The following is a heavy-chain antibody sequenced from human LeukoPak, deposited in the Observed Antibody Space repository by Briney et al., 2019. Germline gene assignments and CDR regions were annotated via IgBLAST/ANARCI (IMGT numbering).Heavy chain of an antibody. V-gene: IGHV3-21*01. CDR2: ISSTSSYI. J-gene: IGHJ4*02. Sequence: PGGSLRLSCVASGFTFSSFEMNWVRQAPGKGLEWVSSISSTSSYIYYADSVKGRFTISRDNAQKSLYLQMNSLRAEDTAVYYCARVGYSSGWYFDYWGQGTLVTVSS. CDR1: GFTFSSFE. D-gene: IGHD6-19*01. CDR3: ARVGYSSGWYFDY.